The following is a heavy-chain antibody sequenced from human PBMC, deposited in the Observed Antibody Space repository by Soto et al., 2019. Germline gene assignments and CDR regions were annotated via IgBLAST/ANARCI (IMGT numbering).Heavy chain of an antibody. CDR3: AGEGEMPYYYYGLDV. J-gene: IGHJ6*02. V-gene: IGHV1-18*01. CDR2: ISGYNGHT. D-gene: IGHD3-16*01. CDR1: GYTFTTYG. Sequence: QVQLVQSGAEVRKPGASVKVSCKASGYTFTTYGISWVRQAPGQGLEWMGWISGYNGHTKYAQKFQGRVTMTTDTSASTGYMDLRSLRPEDPAVYYWAGEGEMPYYYYGLDVWGQGTTVTVSS.